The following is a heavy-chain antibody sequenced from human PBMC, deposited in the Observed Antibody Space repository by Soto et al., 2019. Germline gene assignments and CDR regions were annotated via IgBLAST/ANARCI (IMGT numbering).Heavy chain of an antibody. D-gene: IGHD1-7*01. J-gene: IGHJ6*02. Sequence: SDTLARTWADSGAAISIGVYAWIWIRQPPGKGLEWIGYIYQSGSTYYNPSLKSRVTISVDRSKNQFSLKLSSVTAADTAVYYCSRDLAWNYGLGGMDVWGQGTTAPVSS. CDR3: SRDLAWNYGLGGMDV. CDR1: GAAISIGVYA. CDR2: IYQSGST. V-gene: IGHV4-30-2*01.